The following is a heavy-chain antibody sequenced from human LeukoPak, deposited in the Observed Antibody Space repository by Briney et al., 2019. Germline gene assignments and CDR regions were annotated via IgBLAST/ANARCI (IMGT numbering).Heavy chain of an antibody. V-gene: IGHV4-59*01. Sequence: SETLSLTCTVSGGSISSYYWSWIRQPPGKGLEWIGYIYYSGSTNYNPSLKSRVTISVDTSKNQFSLKLNSVTAADTAVYYCARYVWGSYPGLYYFDYWGQGTLVTVSS. J-gene: IGHJ4*02. CDR3: ARYVWGSYPGLYYFDY. CDR1: GGSISSYY. D-gene: IGHD3-16*02. CDR2: IYYSGST.